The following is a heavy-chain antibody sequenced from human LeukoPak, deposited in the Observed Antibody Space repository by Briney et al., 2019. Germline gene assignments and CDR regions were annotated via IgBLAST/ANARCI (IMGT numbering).Heavy chain of an antibody. CDR3: ARDACSTTNCYLAY. CDR1: GFTFSNYN. D-gene: IGHD2-2*01. Sequence: GGSLRLSCAASGFTFSNYNMNWVRQAPGKGLEWVSSISSSSSYIYYADSVKGRFTISSDNAKSSLYLQMNSLRAEDTAVYYCARDACSTTNCYLAYWGQGTLVTVSS. CDR2: ISSSSSYI. V-gene: IGHV3-21*01. J-gene: IGHJ4*02.